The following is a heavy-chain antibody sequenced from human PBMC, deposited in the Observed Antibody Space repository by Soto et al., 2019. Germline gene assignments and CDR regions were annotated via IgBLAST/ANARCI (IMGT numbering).Heavy chain of an antibody. CDR1: GFSFSRYA. CDR2: ITGSGGTI. J-gene: IGHJ6*02. D-gene: IGHD1-1*01. Sequence: PGGSLTLSSAASGFSFSRYAMIWVRQAPGKRQEWVSGITGSGGTIEYAASVKGRFTISRDNSKNTADLQMNSLRAEDTAEYYCAAYCHRNNFYGMDVWGQGPTFTVSS. V-gene: IGHV3-23*01. CDR3: AAYCHRNNFYGMDV.